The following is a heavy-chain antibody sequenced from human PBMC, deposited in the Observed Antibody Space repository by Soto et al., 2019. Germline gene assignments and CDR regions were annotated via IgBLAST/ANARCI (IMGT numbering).Heavy chain of an antibody. Sequence: PSETLSLTCAVYGGSFSGYYWSRIRQPPGKGLEWIGEINHSGSTNYNPSLKSRATISVDTSKNQFSLKLTSVTAADTAVYYCGKDRGGEAATPPIGSAPWGQGPLVTV. CDR2: INHSGST. V-gene: IGHV4-34*01. CDR1: GGSFSGYY. CDR3: GKDRGGEAATPPIGSAP. J-gene: IGHJ5*02. D-gene: IGHD2-15*01.